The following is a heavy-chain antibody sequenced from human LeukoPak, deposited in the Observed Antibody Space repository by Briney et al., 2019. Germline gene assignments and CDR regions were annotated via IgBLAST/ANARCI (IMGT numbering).Heavy chain of an antibody. CDR2: ISGSGGST. CDR3: ARGGTMYYGSGNFDY. Sequence: PGGSLRLSCAASGFTFSSYAMSWVRQAPGKGLEWVSAISGSGGSTYYADSVKGRFTISGDNSKNTLYLQMNSLRAEDTAVYSCARGGTMYYGSGNFDYWGQGTLVTVSS. D-gene: IGHD3-10*01. J-gene: IGHJ4*02. CDR1: GFTFSSYA. V-gene: IGHV3-23*01.